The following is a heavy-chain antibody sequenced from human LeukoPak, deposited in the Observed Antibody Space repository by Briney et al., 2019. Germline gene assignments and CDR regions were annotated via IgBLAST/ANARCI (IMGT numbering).Heavy chain of an antibody. Sequence: ESGPGLVKPSETLSLTCAVSGYSISSGYYWGWIRQPPGQGLEWIGSIYHSGSTYYNPSLKSRVTISVDTSKNQFSLKLSSVTAADTAVYYCARKYYDFWSGYYKYYYYYMDVWGKGTTVTVSS. CDR2: IYHSGST. CDR3: ARKYYDFWSGYYKYYYYYMDV. D-gene: IGHD3-3*01. CDR1: GYSISSGYY. J-gene: IGHJ6*03. V-gene: IGHV4-38-2*01.